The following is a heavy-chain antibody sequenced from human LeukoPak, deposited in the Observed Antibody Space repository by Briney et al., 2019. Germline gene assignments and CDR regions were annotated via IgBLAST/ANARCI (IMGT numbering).Heavy chain of an antibody. Sequence: SETLSLTCAVSGGSISSSTYYWGWIRQPPGKGLEWIANTYYSGSTYSNPSLKSRVTISLDTSKNQFSLKLSSVTAADTAVYYCARGGEYYYDSGGYPAPNYYYYGMDVWGQGTTVTVSS. J-gene: IGHJ6*02. CDR1: GGSISSSTYY. V-gene: IGHV4-39*07. CDR2: TYYSGST. CDR3: ARGGEYYYDSGGYPAPNYYYYGMDV. D-gene: IGHD3-22*01.